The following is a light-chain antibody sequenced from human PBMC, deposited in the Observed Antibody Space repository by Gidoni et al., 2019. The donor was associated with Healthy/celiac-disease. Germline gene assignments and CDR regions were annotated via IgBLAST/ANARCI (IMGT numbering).Light chain of an antibody. CDR3: QQRSNWPGFT. CDR1: QSVSSY. CDR2: DAS. V-gene: IGKV3-11*01. Sequence: EIVLTQSPATLSLSPGERATLSCRASQSVSSYLAWYQQKPGQAPRLLIYDASNRATGIPARFSGSGSGTDFTLTISSLEPEDFAVYYCQQRSNWPGFTFGHXTKVDIK. J-gene: IGKJ3*01.